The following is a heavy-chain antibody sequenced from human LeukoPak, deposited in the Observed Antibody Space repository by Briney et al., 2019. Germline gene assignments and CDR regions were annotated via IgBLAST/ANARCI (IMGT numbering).Heavy chain of an antibody. CDR1: GDSISSSSYY. CDR2: IYYSGST. J-gene: IGHJ4*02. CDR3: ARHPRYYYGSGRVY. D-gene: IGHD3-10*01. V-gene: IGHV4-39*01. Sequence: SETLSLTCTVSGDSISSSSYYWGWIRQPPGTGLEWIGSIYYSGSTYYNPSLKSRVTISVDTSKNQFSLKLSSVTAADTAVYYCARHPRYYYGSGRVYWGQGTLVTVSS.